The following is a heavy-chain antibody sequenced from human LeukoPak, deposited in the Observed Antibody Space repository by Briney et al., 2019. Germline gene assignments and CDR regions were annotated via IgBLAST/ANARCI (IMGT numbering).Heavy chain of an antibody. CDR2: ISSSSSYI. D-gene: IGHD4-17*01. V-gene: IGHV3-21*01. CDR1: GFTFSSYA. CDR3: VRGNYGDYAYFDY. Sequence: PGGSLRLSCAASGFTFSSYAMNWVRQAPGKGLEWVSSISSSSSYIYYADSVKGRFTISRDNAKNSLYLQINSLRAEDTAVYYCVRGNYGDYAYFDYWGQGTLVTVSS. J-gene: IGHJ4*02.